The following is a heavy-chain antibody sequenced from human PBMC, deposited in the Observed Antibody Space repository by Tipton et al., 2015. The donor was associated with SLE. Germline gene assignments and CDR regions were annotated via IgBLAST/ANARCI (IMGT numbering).Heavy chain of an antibody. CDR1: GFTFSSYA. D-gene: IGHD6-13*01. CDR3: AREKQQMVPGPYYYMDV. V-gene: IGHV3-23*01. Sequence: SLRLSCAASGFTFSSYAMSWVRQAPGRGLEWVSAISGSGDSTYSADSVKGRFTISRDNSKNTLYLQMNSLRAEDTAVYYCAREKQQMVPGPYYYMDVWGKGTTVTVSS. CDR2: ISGSGDST. J-gene: IGHJ6*03.